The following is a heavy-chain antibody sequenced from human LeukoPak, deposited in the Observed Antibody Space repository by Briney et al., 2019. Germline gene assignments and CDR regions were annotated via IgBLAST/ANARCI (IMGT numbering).Heavy chain of an antibody. CDR1: GGSISSHY. Sequence: PSETLSLTCTVSGGSISSHYWSWIRQPPGKGLEWIGYIYYSGSTNYNPSLKSRVTISVDTSKNQFSLKLSPGTAADTAVYYCARDVSGSSGYPYWGQGTLVTVSS. J-gene: IGHJ4*02. CDR3: ARDVSGSSGYPY. CDR2: IYYSGST. D-gene: IGHD3-22*01. V-gene: IGHV4-59*11.